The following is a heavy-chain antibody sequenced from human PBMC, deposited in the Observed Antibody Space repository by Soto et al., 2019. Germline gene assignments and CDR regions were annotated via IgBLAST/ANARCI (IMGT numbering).Heavy chain of an antibody. CDR2: INPNSGGT. V-gene: IGHV1-2*02. CDR3: ARGVHGKYNWNDVSLDY. Sequence: ASVKVSCKASGYTFTGYYMHWVRQAPGQVLEWMGLINPNSGGTNYAQKFQGRVTMTRDTSISTAYMEVSRLRSDDTAVYYCARGVHGKYNWNDVSLDYGGQGTLVPVSS. CDR1: GYTFTGYY. J-gene: IGHJ4*02. D-gene: IGHD1-20*01.